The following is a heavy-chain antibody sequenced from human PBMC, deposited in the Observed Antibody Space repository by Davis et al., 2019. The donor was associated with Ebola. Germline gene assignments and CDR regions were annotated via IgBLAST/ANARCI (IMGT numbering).Heavy chain of an antibody. D-gene: IGHD3-22*01. J-gene: IGHJ3*02. CDR2: IYYSGST. V-gene: IGHV4-61*08. CDR1: GGSISSGDYY. Sequence: PSETLSLTCTVSGGSISSGDYYWSWIRQPPGKGLEWIGYIYYSGSTNYNPSLKSRVTISVDTSKNQFSLKLSSVTAADTAVYYCARVSSGPPAFDIWGQGTMVTVSS. CDR3: ARVSSGPPAFDI.